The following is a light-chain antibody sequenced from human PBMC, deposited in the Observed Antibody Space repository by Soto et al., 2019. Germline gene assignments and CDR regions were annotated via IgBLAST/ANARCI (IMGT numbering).Light chain of an antibody. CDR2: AAS. V-gene: IGKV3-20*01. J-gene: IGKJ1*01. Sequence: EIVLTQSQGTLSLSPGERATLSCRASQSVADNYLAWYQQKPGQVPRLLIYAASRLATGIPDTFSGSGSGTDFTLTITRLEPEDFALYYCQQYGHSPRTFGHGTKVEIK. CDR1: QSVADNY. CDR3: QQYGHSPRT.